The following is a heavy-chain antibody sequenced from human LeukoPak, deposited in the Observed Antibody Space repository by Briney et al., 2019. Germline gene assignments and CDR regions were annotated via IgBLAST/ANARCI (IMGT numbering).Heavy chain of an antibody. Sequence: GGSLRLSCAASGFTFSNAWMSWVRQAPGKGLEWVSAISGSGGSTYYADSVKGRFTISRDNSKNTLYLQMNSLRAEDTAVYYCAKDIFHYGSGSYYQPFDYWGQGTLVTVSS. CDR3: AKDIFHYGSGSYYQPFDY. CDR1: GFTFSNAW. V-gene: IGHV3-23*01. D-gene: IGHD3-10*01. J-gene: IGHJ4*02. CDR2: ISGSGGST.